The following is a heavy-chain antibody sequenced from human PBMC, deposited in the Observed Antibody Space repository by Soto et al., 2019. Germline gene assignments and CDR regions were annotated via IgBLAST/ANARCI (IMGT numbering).Heavy chain of an antibody. Sequence: PVETSGKASGDTFTSYAISWVRQAPRQGLEWMGGIIPIFGTANYAQKFQGRVTITADESTSTAYMELSSLRSEDTALYYCASEDIWGSPKSWVDDWRQGTRDT. D-gene: IGHD2-15*01. CDR2: IIPIFGTA. CDR1: GDTFTSYA. V-gene: IGHV1-69*13. CDR3: ASEDIWGSPKSWVDD. J-gene: IGHJ5*02.